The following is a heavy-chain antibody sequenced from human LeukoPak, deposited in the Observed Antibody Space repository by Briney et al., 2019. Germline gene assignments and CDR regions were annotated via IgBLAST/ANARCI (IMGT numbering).Heavy chain of an antibody. D-gene: IGHD4-17*01. J-gene: IGHJ4*02. Sequence: PGGSLRLSCAASGFTFDDYAMHWVRQAPGKGLEWVSGISWNSGSIGYADSVKGRFTISRDNAKNSLYLQMNSLRAEDTALYYCAKGPLYGDYAGAFVDYWGQGTLVTVSS. CDR2: ISWNSGSI. CDR1: GFTFDDYA. CDR3: AKGPLYGDYAGAFVDY. V-gene: IGHV3-9*01.